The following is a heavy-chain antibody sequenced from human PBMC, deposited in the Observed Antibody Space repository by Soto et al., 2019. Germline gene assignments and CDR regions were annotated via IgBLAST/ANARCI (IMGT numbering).Heavy chain of an antibody. CDR2: ISWNGGNI. V-gene: IGHV3-9*01. CDR3: AKVGTHIED. D-gene: IGHD7-27*01. Sequence: VQLVESGGGLVQPGRSLRLSRAASGFTFDDYAMHWVRQAPGKGLEWVSGISWNGGNIGYADSVKGRFTISRDNAKKSLYLQMNSLRPEDTALYYCAKVGTHIEDWGQGTLVTVSS. CDR1: GFTFDDYA. J-gene: IGHJ4*02.